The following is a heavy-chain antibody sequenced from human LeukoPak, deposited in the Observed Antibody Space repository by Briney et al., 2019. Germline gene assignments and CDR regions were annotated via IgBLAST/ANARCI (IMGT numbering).Heavy chain of an antibody. Sequence: SETLSLTCTVSGGSISTSYYYWGWIRQPPGKGLEWIGNIHNSESTCYNPSLKSRVTISVDTSKNQFSLKLSSVTAADTAVYYCARQVTFGYAHAYYFDYWGQGSLVTVSS. V-gene: IGHV4-39*01. CDR3: ARQVTFGYAHAYYFDY. D-gene: IGHD3-16*01. CDR2: IHNSEST. J-gene: IGHJ4*02. CDR1: GGSISTSYYY.